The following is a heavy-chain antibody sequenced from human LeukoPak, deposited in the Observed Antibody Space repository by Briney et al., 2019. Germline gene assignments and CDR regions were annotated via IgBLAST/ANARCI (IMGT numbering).Heavy chain of an antibody. CDR2: IKSKPDGGTT. V-gene: IGHV3-15*01. J-gene: IGHJ6*03. CDR1: GFIFSNAW. CDR3: TTGRIHYYYYYYMDV. Sequence: PGGSLRLSCAGSGFIFSNAWMNWVRQAPGKGLEWVGRIKSKPDGGTTDYAALVNGRFTVSRDDSKNTLYLQMNSLKTEDTAVYYCTTGRIHYYYYYYMDVWGKGTTVTVSS.